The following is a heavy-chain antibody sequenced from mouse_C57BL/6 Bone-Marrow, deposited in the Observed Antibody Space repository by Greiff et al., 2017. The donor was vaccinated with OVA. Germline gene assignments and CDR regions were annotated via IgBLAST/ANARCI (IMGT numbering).Heavy chain of an antibody. J-gene: IGHJ2*01. CDR2: IYPRSGNT. Sequence: VQVVESGAELARPGASVKLSCKASGYTFTSYGISWVKQRTGQGLEWIGEIYPRSGNTYYNEKFKGKATLTADKSSSTAYMELRSLTSEDSAVYFCAREGVYSNYRGYFDYWGQGTTLTVSS. CDR3: AREGVYSNYRGYFDY. V-gene: IGHV1-81*01. D-gene: IGHD2-5*01. CDR1: GYTFTSYG.